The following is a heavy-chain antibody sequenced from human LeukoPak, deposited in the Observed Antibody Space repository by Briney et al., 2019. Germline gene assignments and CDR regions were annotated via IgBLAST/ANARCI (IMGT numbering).Heavy chain of an antibody. CDR2: IYYSGST. D-gene: IGHD4-11*01. Sequence: SETLSLTCTVSGGSISSGGYYWSWIRQHPGKGLEWIGYIYYSGSTYYNPSLKSRVTISVDTSKNQFSQKLSSVTAADTAVYYCASRYRLYYYYGMDVWGQGTTVTVSS. CDR1: GGSISSGGYY. J-gene: IGHJ6*02. V-gene: IGHV4-31*03. CDR3: ASRYRLYYYYGMDV.